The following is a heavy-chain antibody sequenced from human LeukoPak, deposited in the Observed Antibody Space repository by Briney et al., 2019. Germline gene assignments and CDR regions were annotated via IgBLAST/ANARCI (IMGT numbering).Heavy chain of an antibody. V-gene: IGHV4-4*02. CDR1: GGSISSNNW. D-gene: IGHD5-18*01. CDR3: ARDRGGYTYSHDY. CDR2: IYHDGST. J-gene: IGHJ4*02. Sequence: PSETLSLTCAVSGGSISSNNWWIWVRQSPEKGLEWIGEIYHDGSTNYNPSLKSRVTISMNKSKNQLSLKLNFVTAADTAVYYCARDRGGYTYSHDYWGQGTLVTVSS.